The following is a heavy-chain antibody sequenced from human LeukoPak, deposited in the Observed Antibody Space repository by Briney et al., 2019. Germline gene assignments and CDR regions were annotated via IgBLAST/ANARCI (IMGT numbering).Heavy chain of an antibody. CDR3: ARGLTAMVQSLAY. CDR1: GYTFTGYY. V-gene: IGHV1-2*02. Sequence: ASVKVSFKASGYTFTGYYMHWVRQAPGQGLEWMGWINPNSGGTNYAQKFQGRVTMTRDTSISTAYMELSRLRSDDTAVYYCARGLTAMVQSLAYWGQGTLVTVSS. D-gene: IGHD5-18*01. CDR2: INPNSGGT. J-gene: IGHJ4*02.